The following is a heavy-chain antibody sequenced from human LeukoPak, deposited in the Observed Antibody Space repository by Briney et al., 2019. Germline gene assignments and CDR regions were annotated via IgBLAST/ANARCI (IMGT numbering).Heavy chain of an antibody. D-gene: IGHD3-10*01. CDR2: ISSSGSTI. Sequence: GRSLRLSCAASGFTFSNYAIHWVRQAPGKGLEWVSYISSSGSTIYYADSVKGRFTISRDNAKNSLYLQMNSLRAEDTAVYYCAKTGHALLWFGEDWFDPWGQGTLVTVSS. CDR3: AKTGHALLWFGEDWFDP. CDR1: GFTFSNYA. J-gene: IGHJ5*02. V-gene: IGHV3-48*03.